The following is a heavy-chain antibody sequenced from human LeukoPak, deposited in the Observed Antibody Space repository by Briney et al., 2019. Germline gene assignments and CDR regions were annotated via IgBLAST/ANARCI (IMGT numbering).Heavy chain of an antibody. CDR2: INAGNGNT. CDR3: ARGAYDILTGSDYFDY. D-gene: IGHD3-9*01. Sequence: ASVKVSCKASGYTFTSYAMHWVRQAPGQRLEWMGWINAGNGNTKYPQEFQGRVTITRDTSASTVYMELSSLRSEDMAVYYCARGAYDILTGSDYFDYWGQGTLVTVSS. V-gene: IGHV1-3*03. J-gene: IGHJ4*02. CDR1: GYTFTSYA.